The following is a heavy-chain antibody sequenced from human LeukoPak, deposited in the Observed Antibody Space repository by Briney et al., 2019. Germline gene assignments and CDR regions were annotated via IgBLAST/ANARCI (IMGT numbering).Heavy chain of an antibody. CDR2: ISYDGTNK. CDR1: GFSFSNYG. Sequence: GGSLRLSCAASGFSFSNYGMHWVRQAPGKGLEWVAVISYDGTNKYYVDSVKGRFTISRDNSKNTLYLQINSLRPEDTAVYYCAKVRSAWLRRTLEDWGQGTLVTVSS. D-gene: IGHD5-12*01. V-gene: IGHV3-30*18. J-gene: IGHJ4*02. CDR3: AKVRSAWLRRTLED.